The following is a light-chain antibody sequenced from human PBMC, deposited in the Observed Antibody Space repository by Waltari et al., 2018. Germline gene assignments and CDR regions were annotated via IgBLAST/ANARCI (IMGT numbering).Light chain of an antibody. V-gene: IGLV2-14*01. Sequence: QSALTQPASVSGSPGPSITISCTGTISDIGDYNYVSLYQQYPGKAPTLIIFDVNKRSSGVSNRFSGSKSGNTASLTISGIQAEDEADYYCNSYTFSNTWVFGGGTKLNVI. J-gene: IGLJ3*02. CDR1: ISDIGDYNY. CDR3: NSYTFSNTWV. CDR2: DVN.